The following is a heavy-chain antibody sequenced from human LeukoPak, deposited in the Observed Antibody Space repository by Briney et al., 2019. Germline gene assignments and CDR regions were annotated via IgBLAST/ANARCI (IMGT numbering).Heavy chain of an antibody. V-gene: IGHV1-2*06. CDR2: INPNSGGT. D-gene: IGHD2-15*01. CDR1: GYTFTGYY. CDR3: ARERAVQGYCSGGSCYINDY. J-gene: IGHJ4*02. Sequence: GASVKVSCKASGYTFTGYYMHWVRQAPGQGLEWMGRINPNSGGTNYAQKFQGRVTMTRDTSISTAYMELSRLRSDDTAVYYCARERAVQGYCSGGSCYINDYWGRGTLVTVSS.